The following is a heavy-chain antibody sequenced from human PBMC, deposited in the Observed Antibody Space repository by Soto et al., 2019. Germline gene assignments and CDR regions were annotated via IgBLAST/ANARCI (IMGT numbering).Heavy chain of an antibody. D-gene: IGHD6-19*01. CDR1: GGSFSGYY. CDR3: ASPKASSGGYRRYFDY. J-gene: IGHJ4*02. V-gene: IGHV4-34*01. CDR2: INHSGST. Sequence: SETLSLTCSVYGGSFSGYYWSWIRQPPGKGLEWIGEINHSGSTNYNPSLKSRVTISVDTSKNQFSLKLSSVTAADTAVYYCASPKASSGGYRRYFDYCGQGTPVTVSS.